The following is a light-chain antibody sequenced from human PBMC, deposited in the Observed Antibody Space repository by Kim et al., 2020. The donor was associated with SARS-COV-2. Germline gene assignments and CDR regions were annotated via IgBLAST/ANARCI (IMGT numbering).Light chain of an antibody. Sequence: SYELTQPSSVSVSPGQTARITCSGDVLAKKYARWFQQKPGQAPVLMIYKDSERPSGIPERFSGSSSGTTVTLTISGAQVEDEADYYCYSVTDNNRV. CDR1: VLAKKY. CDR3: YSVTDNNRV. CDR2: KDS. J-gene: IGLJ3*02. V-gene: IGLV3-27*01.